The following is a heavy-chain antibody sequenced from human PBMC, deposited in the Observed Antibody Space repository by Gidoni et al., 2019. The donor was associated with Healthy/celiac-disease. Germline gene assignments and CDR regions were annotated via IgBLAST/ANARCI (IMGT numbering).Heavy chain of an antibody. Sequence: EVHLLESGGGLVQLGWSLRPSCAASGFTFSSYWMHWVRQAPGKGLVWVSRINKDDGSSTYADSVKGRFTISRDNARNTVFLHMNSLRVEDTAVYYCTRNITMKGHDYWGQGTLVTVSP. D-gene: IGHD3-22*01. J-gene: IGHJ4*02. V-gene: IGHV3-74*03. CDR3: TRNITMKGHDY. CDR2: INKDDGSS. CDR1: GFTFSSYW.